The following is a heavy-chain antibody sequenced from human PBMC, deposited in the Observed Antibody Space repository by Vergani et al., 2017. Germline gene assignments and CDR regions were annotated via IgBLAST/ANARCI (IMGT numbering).Heavy chain of an antibody. D-gene: IGHD3-22*01. CDR3: ARASIVVVKLFDY. V-gene: IGHV3-7*01. J-gene: IGHJ4*02. Sequence: EVQLVESGGGLVQPGGSLRLSCAASGFTFSSYEMNWVRQAPGKGLEWVANIKQDGSEKYYVDSVKGRFTISRDNAKNSLYLQMNSLRAEDTAVYYCARASIVVVKLFDYWGQGTLVTVSS. CDR2: IKQDGSEK. CDR1: GFTFSSYE.